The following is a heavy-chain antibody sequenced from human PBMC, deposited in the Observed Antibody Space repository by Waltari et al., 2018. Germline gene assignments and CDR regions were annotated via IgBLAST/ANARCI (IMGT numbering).Heavy chain of an antibody. CDR2: IRSKSLGGTR. V-gene: IGHV3-49*04. Sequence: EVQLVDSGGGLVQPGQSLTLSCTTSGFTFGVYAVTWVRQAPGKGLEWVGFIRSKSLGGTREFAASVKGRFSISRDDSRGVAFLQMNSLETGDTGVYYCCRSLTVSGAKYYFDFWGQGALVTVSS. CDR1: GFTFGVYA. D-gene: IGHD1-26*01. J-gene: IGHJ4*02. CDR3: CRSLTVSGAKYYFDF.